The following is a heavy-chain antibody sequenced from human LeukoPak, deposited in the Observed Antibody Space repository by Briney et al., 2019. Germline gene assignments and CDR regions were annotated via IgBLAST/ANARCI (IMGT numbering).Heavy chain of an antibody. J-gene: IGHJ4*02. Sequence: ASVTVSCKASGYTFTGYYMHWVRQAPGQGVEWMGWINPKSGGTNYAQKFQGRVTMTRHTSISTAYMELSRLRSDDTAVYYCARELGQWLAFDYWGQGTLVTVSS. V-gene: IGHV1-2*02. CDR2: INPKSGGT. CDR3: ARELGQWLAFDY. CDR1: GYTFTGYY. D-gene: IGHD6-19*01.